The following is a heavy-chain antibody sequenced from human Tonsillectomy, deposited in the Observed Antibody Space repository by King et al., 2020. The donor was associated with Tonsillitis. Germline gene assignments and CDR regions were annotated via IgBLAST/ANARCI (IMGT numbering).Heavy chain of an antibody. V-gene: IGHV3-30*02. J-gene: IGHJ4*02. Sequence: VQLVESGGGVVQPGGSLRLSCAASGFTFSSYGMHWVRQAPGKGLEWVAFIRYDGSNKYYADSVKGRFTISRDNSKNTLYLRMNSLRAEDTAVYYCAKVQRGNFDYWGQGTLVTVSS. CDR2: IRYDGSNK. CDR3: AKVQRGNFDY. CDR1: GFTFSSYG. D-gene: IGHD3-16*01.